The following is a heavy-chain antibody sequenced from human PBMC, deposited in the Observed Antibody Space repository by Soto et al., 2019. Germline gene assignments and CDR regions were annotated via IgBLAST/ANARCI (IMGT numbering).Heavy chain of an antibody. Sequence: EVQLVGSAGGLVQPGGSLRLSCATSGFILSDCAMNWVRQAPGKGLEWVSYISSSSSVIEYADSVKGRFTVSRDNARNSLYIQMNSLRAEDTAVYYCARDLSWGSNWYYYMDVWGKGTTVTVSS. D-gene: IGHD7-27*01. CDR1: GFILSDCA. V-gene: IGHV3-48*01. CDR2: ISSSSSVI. J-gene: IGHJ6*03. CDR3: ARDLSWGSNWYYYMDV.